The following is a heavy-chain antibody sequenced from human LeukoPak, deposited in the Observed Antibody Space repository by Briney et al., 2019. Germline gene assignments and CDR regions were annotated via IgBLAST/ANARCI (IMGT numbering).Heavy chain of an antibody. CDR1: GGTFSSYA. D-gene: IGHD3-3*01. V-gene: IGHV1-69*04. CDR3: ASRHYDLWSGYRRDDAFDI. CDR2: IIPILGIA. J-gene: IGHJ3*02. Sequence: ASVKVSCKASGGTFSSYAISWVRQAPGQGLEWMGRIIPILGIANYAQKFEGRVTITADKSTSTAYMELSSLRSEDTAVYYCASRHYDLWSGYRRDDAFDIWGQGTMVTVSS.